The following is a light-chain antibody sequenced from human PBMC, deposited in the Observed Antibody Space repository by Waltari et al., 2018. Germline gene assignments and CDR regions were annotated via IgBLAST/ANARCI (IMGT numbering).Light chain of an antibody. V-gene: IGLV1-51*01. Sequence: QSVLTQPPSVSAAPGQKVTSSCSGSSPDIGENYVPWLQHLPGTAPKLLIYDNNKRPSGIPDRFSGSKSGTSATLGITGLQTGDEADYYCGAWDSSLSAVTFGGGTKLTVL. CDR3: GAWDSSLSAVT. CDR2: DNN. CDR1: SPDIGENY. J-gene: IGLJ2*01.